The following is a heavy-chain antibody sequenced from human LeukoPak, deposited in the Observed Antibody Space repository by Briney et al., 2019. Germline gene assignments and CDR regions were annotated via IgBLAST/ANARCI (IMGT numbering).Heavy chain of an antibody. V-gene: IGHV3-20*04. J-gene: IGHJ4*02. Sequence: GSLRLSCAASGFTFDNYGMSWVRQAPGKGLEWVSGINWNGGSTGYADSVKGRFTISRDNAKNSLYLQMNSLRAEDTALYYCARHVSRYYDSSGYLNYWGQGTLVTVSS. CDR1: GFTFDNYG. CDR2: INWNGGST. D-gene: IGHD3-22*01. CDR3: ARHVSRYYDSSGYLNY.